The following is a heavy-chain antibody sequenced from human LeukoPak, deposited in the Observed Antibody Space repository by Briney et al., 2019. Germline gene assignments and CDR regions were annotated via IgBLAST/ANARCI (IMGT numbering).Heavy chain of an antibody. J-gene: IGHJ5*02. V-gene: IGHV4-59*08. Sequence: SETLSLTCTVSGGSISSYYWSWIRQPPGKGLEWIGYIYYSRSTNYNPSLKSRVTISVDTSKNQFSLKLSSVTAADTAVYYCARGGAAYDFWSGYNNWFDPWGQGTLVTVSS. CDR3: ARGGAAYDFWSGYNNWFDP. D-gene: IGHD3-3*01. CDR1: GGSISSYY. CDR2: IYYSRST.